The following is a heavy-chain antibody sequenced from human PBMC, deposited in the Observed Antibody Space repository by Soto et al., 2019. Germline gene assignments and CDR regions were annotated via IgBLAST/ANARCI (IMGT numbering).Heavy chain of an antibody. V-gene: IGHV4-61*01. D-gene: IGHD1-26*01. Sequence: PSETLSLTCTVSGGSVSSGSSYWSWIRHSPGKGLEWIGYIYHSGSTTYNPSLKSRVTISVDTSKNQFSLKLSSVTAADTAVYYCARGVGATHFDYWGQGTLVTVSS. CDR1: GGSVSSGSSY. CDR2: IYHSGST. CDR3: ARGVGATHFDY. J-gene: IGHJ4*02.